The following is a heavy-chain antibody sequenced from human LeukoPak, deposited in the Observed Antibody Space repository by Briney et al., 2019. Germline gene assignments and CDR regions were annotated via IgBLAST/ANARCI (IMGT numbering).Heavy chain of an antibody. Sequence: PGGSLRLSCAASGFTFSSYEMNWVRQAPGKGLEWVSYISSSGSTIYYADSVKGRFTISRDNAKNSLYLQMNSLRAEDTAVYYCARGPRRYVSRTAFPPPFNSWGQGTWFTVSP. CDR2: ISSSGSTI. D-gene: IGHD2-2*01. J-gene: IGHJ5*02. CDR3: ARGPRRYVSRTAFPPPFNS. V-gene: IGHV3-48*03. CDR1: GFTFSSYE.